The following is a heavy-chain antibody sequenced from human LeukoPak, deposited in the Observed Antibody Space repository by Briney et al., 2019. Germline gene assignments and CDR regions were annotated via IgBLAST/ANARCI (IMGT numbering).Heavy chain of an antibody. CDR2: IGTAGDT. V-gene: IGHV3-13*01. CDR3: ARGRYYDSSGYYDAFDI. D-gene: IGHD3-22*01. Sequence: GGSLRLSCAASGLTFRRHDMHWVRHATGEGVEWVSAIGTAGDTYYPGSVKGRFTISRENAKNSLYLQINSLRAGDTAVYYCARGRYYDSSGYYDAFDIWGQGTMVTVSS. CDR1: GLTFRRHD. J-gene: IGHJ3*02.